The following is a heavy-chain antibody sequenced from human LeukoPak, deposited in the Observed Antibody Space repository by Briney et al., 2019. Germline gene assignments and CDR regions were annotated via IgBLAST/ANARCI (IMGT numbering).Heavy chain of an antibody. V-gene: IGHV3-21*01. CDR2: ISSSSSYI. Sequence: GESLRLSCAASGFTFSSYSMNWVRQAPGKGLEWVSCISSSSSYIYYADSVKGRFTISRDNAKNSLYLQMNSLRAEDTAVYYCARYYYGSGSLPDAFDIWGQGTMVTVSS. D-gene: IGHD3-10*01. J-gene: IGHJ3*02. CDR3: ARYYYGSGSLPDAFDI. CDR1: GFTFSSYS.